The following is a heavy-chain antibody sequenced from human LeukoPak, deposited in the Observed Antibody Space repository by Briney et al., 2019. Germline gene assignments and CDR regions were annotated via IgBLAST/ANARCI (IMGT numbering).Heavy chain of an antibody. V-gene: IGHV3-64*01. J-gene: IGHJ3*02. CDR1: GFTFSGYA. CDR3: ARDKRNSSGWYAAFDI. CDR2: ITSNGGST. Sequence: GGSLRLSCAASGFTFSGYAMHWVRQAPGKGLEFVSAITSNGGSTYYANSVKDRFTISRDNSKNTLYLQMGSLRAEDMAVYYCARDKRNSSGWYAAFDIWGQGTMVTVSS. D-gene: IGHD6-19*01.